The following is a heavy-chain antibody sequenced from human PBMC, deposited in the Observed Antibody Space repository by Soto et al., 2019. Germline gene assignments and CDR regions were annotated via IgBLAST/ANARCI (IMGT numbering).Heavy chain of an antibody. CDR1: GFTFSTYG. Sequence: GASLRLSCAASGFTFSTYGMHWVRQAPGKGLEWVAVISYDGNNKYYADSVKGRFTISSDNSKNTLYLQMSSLRAEDTAVYYCAKSVYNWNDGFFDYWGQGTLVTVSS. CDR2: ISYDGNNK. D-gene: IGHD1-1*01. V-gene: IGHV3-30*18. J-gene: IGHJ4*02. CDR3: AKSVYNWNDGFFDY.